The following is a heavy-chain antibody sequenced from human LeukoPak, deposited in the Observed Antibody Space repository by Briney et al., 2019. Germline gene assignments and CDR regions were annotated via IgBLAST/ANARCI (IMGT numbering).Heavy chain of an antibody. CDR1: GGSISSGGYY. V-gene: IGHV4-31*03. CDR2: IYYSGST. CDR3: ARGGGFLEWSNFDY. J-gene: IGHJ4*02. D-gene: IGHD3-3*01. Sequence: TSETLSLTGTVSGGSISSGGYYWSWIRQHPGKGLEWIGYIYYSGSTYYNPSLKSRVTISVDTSKNQFSLKLSSVTAADTAVYYCARGGGFLEWSNFDYWGQGTLVTVSS.